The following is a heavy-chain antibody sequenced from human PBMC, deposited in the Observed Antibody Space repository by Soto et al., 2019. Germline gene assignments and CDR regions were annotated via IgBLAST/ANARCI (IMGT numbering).Heavy chain of an antibody. CDR3: AHSEPYSRGWYGTNWFDP. D-gene: IGHD6-19*01. Sequence: SGPTLVNPTQTLTLTCTFSGFSLSTSGVGVGWIRQPPGKALEWLALTYWNDDKRYSPSLKSRLTITKDTSKNQVVLTMTNMDPVDTATYYCAHSEPYSRGWYGTNWFDPWGQGTLVTVSS. CDR1: GFSLSTSGVG. J-gene: IGHJ5*02. CDR2: TYWNDDK. V-gene: IGHV2-5*01.